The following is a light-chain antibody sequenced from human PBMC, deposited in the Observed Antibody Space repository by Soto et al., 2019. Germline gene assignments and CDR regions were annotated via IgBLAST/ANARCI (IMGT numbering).Light chain of an antibody. V-gene: IGLV3-21*02. CDR2: DDR. J-gene: IGLJ3*02. CDR3: HGWESSSDQGV. CDR1: KIRTKS. Sequence: SYVLTQPPSVSVAPGQTARLTCGGIKIRTKSVHWNQLKPGQAPVLVLYDDRDRPSGIPERFSGSNSGNTATLTISRVEAGDGADYYCHGWESSSDQGVFGGGTQLTVL.